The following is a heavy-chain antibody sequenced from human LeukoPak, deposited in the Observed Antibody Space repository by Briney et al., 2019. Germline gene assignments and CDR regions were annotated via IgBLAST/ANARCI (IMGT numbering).Heavy chain of an antibody. J-gene: IGHJ5*02. CDR1: GGSISSYY. Sequence: SGTLSLTCTVSGGSISSYYWSWIRQPPGKGLGWIGYIYYSGSTNYNPSLKSRVTISVDTSKHQFSLKLSSVTAADTAVYYCARTDGNWFDPWGQGTLVTVSS. CDR2: IYYSGST. CDR3: ARTDGNWFDP. V-gene: IGHV4-59*01.